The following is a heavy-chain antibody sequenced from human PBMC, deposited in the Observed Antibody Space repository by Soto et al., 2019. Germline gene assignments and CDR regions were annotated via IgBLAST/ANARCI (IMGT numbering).Heavy chain of an antibody. CDR2: ISGSGGRT. Sequence: GGSLRLSCAASRFTFSNYAMNWVRQAPGKGLEWVSTISGSGGRTYYADSVKGRFTISRDNSKNTLYLQMNSLRAEDTAEYYCAKASYDILTGYSPDYWGQGTRVTVSS. CDR3: AKASYDILTGYSPDY. J-gene: IGHJ4*02. D-gene: IGHD3-9*01. V-gene: IGHV3-23*01. CDR1: RFTFSNYA.